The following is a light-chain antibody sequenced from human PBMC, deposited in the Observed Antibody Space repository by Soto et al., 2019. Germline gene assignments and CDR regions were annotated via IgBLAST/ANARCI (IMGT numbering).Light chain of an antibody. CDR1: QSVGSH. CDR3: QHYNVGVT. CDR2: GAS. Sequence: EIVMTQSPDSLHVSPGESVTLSCRASQSVGSHLAWYQQKPGQTPRLLIYGASTGASGTPPRFRGSGSGTQFTLNIIYLRSEDIGIYYCQHYNVGVTFGAGTKVEI. J-gene: IGKJ4*01. V-gene: IGKV3D-15*01.